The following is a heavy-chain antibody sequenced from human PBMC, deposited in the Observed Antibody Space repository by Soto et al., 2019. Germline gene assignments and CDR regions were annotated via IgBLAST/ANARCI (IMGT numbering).Heavy chain of an antibody. CDR1: GYTFTRYA. CDR2: INAGSGSS. CDR3: ARERAVPANFFDY. Sequence: ASVKVSCKASGYTFTRYAIHWVRQAPGQGLEWMGWINAGSGSSRYSQNFQGRVTITRDTSASTAYMELNSLVFEDTGVYFCARERAVPANFFDYWGQGTLVTVSS. J-gene: IGHJ4*02. V-gene: IGHV1-3*01. D-gene: IGHD2-21*02.